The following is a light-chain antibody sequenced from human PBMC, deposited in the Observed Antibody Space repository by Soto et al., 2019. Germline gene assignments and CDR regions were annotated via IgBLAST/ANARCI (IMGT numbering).Light chain of an antibody. CDR1: ESISNN. Sequence: DIQMTQSPSSLSASVGDRDTITCRASESISNNLNWYQHKPGKAPKVLIYAASSLQSGVPSRFSGSGSGTDFILTITSLQAEDFATYYCQQSYSSLGFTFGPGTKVDL. CDR3: QQSYSSLGFT. V-gene: IGKV1-39*01. J-gene: IGKJ3*01. CDR2: AAS.